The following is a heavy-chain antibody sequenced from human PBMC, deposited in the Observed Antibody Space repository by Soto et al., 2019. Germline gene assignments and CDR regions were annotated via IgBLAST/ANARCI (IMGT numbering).Heavy chain of an antibody. CDR3: AKDHGTYYYDSSGYMNWFDP. V-gene: IGHV3-30*18. Sequence: QVQLVESGGGVVQPGRSLRLSCAASGFTFSSYGMHWVRQAPGKGLEWVAVISYDGSNKYYADSVKGRFTISRDNSKNTLYLEMSSLSAEDTAVYYCAKDHGTYYYDSSGYMNWFDPWCQGTLVTVSS. CDR2: ISYDGSNK. CDR1: GFTFSSYG. J-gene: IGHJ5*02. D-gene: IGHD3-22*01.